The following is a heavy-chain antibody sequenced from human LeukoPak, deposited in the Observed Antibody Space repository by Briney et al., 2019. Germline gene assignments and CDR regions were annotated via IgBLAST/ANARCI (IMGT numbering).Heavy chain of an antibody. CDR1: GGSFSGYY. D-gene: IGHD2-15*01. J-gene: IGHJ4*02. CDR3: ARGVNKGVVVVVAATEFDY. CDR2: INHSGRT. V-gene: IGHV4-34*01. Sequence: SETLSLTCAVYGGSFSGYYWSWIRQPPGKGLEWIGEINHSGRTNYKPSLRSRVTISVDTSKNQFSLKLSSVTAADTAVYYCARGVNKGVVVVVAATEFDYWGQGTLVTVSS.